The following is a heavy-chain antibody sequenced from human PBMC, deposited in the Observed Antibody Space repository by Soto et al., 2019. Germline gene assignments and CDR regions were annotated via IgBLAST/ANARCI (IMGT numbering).Heavy chain of an antibody. D-gene: IGHD2-21*01. V-gene: IGHV3-74*01. CDR3: ARGVRGAYGLDI. CDR2: INSDGSRT. CDR1: GFTFSSYW. J-gene: IGHJ3*02. Sequence: EVQLVESGGALVQPGGSLRLSCAASGFTFSSYWMHWVRQAPGKGLVWVSRINSDGSRTNYADSVKGRFTISRDNAKNTLYLQMNSLRAAETAVYYCARGVRGAYGLDIWGQGTMVTVSS.